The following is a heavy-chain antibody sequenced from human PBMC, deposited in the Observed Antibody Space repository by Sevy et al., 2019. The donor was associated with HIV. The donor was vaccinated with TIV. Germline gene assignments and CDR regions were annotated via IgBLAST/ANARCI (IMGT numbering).Heavy chain of an antibody. J-gene: IGHJ4*02. CDR1: GFTFSRYA. D-gene: IGHD2-21*02. CDR2: ISYDGSNQ. Sequence: GGSLRLSCAASGFTFSRYAMHWVRQAPGKGLEWVAVISYDGSNQYYADSVKGRLTISRDNSKNTLYLQMNSLRAEDTAVYYCAREGADIVVVTAPIDYWGQGTLVTVSS. CDR3: AREGADIVVVTAPIDY. V-gene: IGHV3-30-3*01.